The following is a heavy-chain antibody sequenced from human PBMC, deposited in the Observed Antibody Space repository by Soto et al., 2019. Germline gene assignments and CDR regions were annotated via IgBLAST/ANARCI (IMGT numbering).Heavy chain of an antibody. J-gene: IGHJ4*02. CDR1: GFTFSDFA. D-gene: IGHD2-2*03. V-gene: IGHV3-23*01. CDR3: AKMEGMDPWAYSFDY. CDR2: IYGGGNGP. Sequence: EVQVLESGGGLVQPGGSLRLSCAATGFTFSDFALSWVRQAPGQGLEWVERIYGGGNGPHYADSVKGRVTISRDNSKNTLYLQMNSLRAEDTAVYYCAKMEGMDPWAYSFDYWGQGTLVTVSS.